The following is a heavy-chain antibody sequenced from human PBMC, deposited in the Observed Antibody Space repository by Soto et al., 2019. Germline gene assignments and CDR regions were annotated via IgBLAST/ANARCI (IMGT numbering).Heavy chain of an antibody. Sequence: ASVKVSCKASGYTFTGYYMHWVRQAPGQGLEWMGWINPNSGGTNYAQKFQGWVTMTRDTSINTAYMELSRLRSDDTAVYYCARVSSSATYLHFDYWGQGTLVTVSS. CDR2: INPNSGGT. CDR1: GYTFTGYY. V-gene: IGHV1-2*04. CDR3: ARVSSSATYLHFDY. D-gene: IGHD6-6*01. J-gene: IGHJ4*02.